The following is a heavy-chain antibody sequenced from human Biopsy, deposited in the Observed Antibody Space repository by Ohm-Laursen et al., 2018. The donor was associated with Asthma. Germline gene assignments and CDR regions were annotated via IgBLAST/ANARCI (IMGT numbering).Heavy chain of an antibody. CDR1: GFMFRSFG. J-gene: IGHJ1*01. CDR3: ARTFHFWSPYHAEHYQL. D-gene: IGHD3-3*02. Sequence: SLRLSCAAPGFMFRSFGMHWVRQVPGRGLEWVANIKHDGSENNHVDSLKGRFTISRDNAKNSLYLQMNSLRAEDTAVYYCARTFHFWSPYHAEHYQLWGQGTLVTVSS. V-gene: IGHV3-7*01. CDR2: IKHDGSEN.